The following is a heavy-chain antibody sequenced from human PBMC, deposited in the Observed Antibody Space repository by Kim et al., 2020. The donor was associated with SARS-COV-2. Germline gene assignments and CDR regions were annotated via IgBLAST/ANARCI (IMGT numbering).Heavy chain of an antibody. V-gene: IGHV3-21*01. J-gene: IGHJ4*02. Sequence: GGSLRLSCAASGFTFSSYSMNWVRQAPGKGLEWVSSISSSSSYIYYADSVKGRFTISRDNAKNSLYLQMNSLRAEDTAVYYCARDAIPTDGIAAHYPGRWGQGTLVTVSS. CDR1: GFTFSSYS. CDR3: ARDAIPTDGIAAHYPGR. CDR2: ISSSSSYI. D-gene: IGHD6-6*01.